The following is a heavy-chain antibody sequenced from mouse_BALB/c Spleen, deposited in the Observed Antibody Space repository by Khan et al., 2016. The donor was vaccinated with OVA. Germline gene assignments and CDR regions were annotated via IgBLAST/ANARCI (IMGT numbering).Heavy chain of an antibody. D-gene: IGHD2-10*01. CDR2: INTYTGEP. CDR1: GYTFTNYG. CDR3: ARPPYFSCTLDY. Sequence: QIQLVQSAPELKKPGETVKISCKASGYTFTNYGMNWVKQSPGKALKWMGWINTYTGEPTYADDFKGRFAFSLETSASTAYFQINNLKNEDTATXCCARPPYFSCTLDYWGQGTSVTVSS. J-gene: IGHJ4*01. V-gene: IGHV9-3-1*01.